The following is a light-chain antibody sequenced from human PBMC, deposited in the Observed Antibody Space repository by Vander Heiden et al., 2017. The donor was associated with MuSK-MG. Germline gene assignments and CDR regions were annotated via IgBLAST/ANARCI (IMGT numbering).Light chain of an antibody. V-gene: IGKV1-39*01. Sequence: DIQITQSPSSLSASVGDRVTITCRASQSISSYLNWYQQKPGKAPKLLIHAASSLQRGAPARFSGSGSGSELTLTISSRQLEDVATYYCQQSYSTPRITFGQGTRLEIK. CDR3: QQSYSTPRIT. J-gene: IGKJ5*01. CDR2: AAS. CDR1: QSISSY.